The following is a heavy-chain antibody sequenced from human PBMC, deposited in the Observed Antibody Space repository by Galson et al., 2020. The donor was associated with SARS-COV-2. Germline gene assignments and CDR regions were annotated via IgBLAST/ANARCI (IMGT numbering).Heavy chain of an antibody. D-gene: IGHD2-8*01. CDR3: ARDLRPYCTNGVCYATGAFDI. CDR2: IYYSGST. CDR1: GGSISSSSYY. Sequence: SQTLSLTCTVSGGSISSSSYYWGWIRQPPGKGLEWIGSIYYSGSTYYNPSLKSRVTISVDTSKNQFSLKLSSVTAADTAVYYCARDLRPYCTNGVCYATGAFDIWGQGTMVTVSS. J-gene: IGHJ3*02. V-gene: IGHV4-39*07.